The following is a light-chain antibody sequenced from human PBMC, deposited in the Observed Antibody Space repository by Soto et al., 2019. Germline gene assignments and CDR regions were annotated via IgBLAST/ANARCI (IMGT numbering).Light chain of an antibody. CDR3: CSYAGSSTLV. CDR1: SSDVGSYNL. J-gene: IGLJ2*01. Sequence: QSVLTQPSSVSGSPGQSITISCTGTSSDVGSYNLVSGYQQHPGKAPKLMIYEGSKRPSGVSNRFSGSKSGNTASLPISGLQAEDEADYYCCSYAGSSTLVFGGGTKLTVL. CDR2: EGS. V-gene: IGLV2-23*01.